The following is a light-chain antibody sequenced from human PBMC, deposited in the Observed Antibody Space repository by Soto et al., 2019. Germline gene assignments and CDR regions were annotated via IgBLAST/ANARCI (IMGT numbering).Light chain of an antibody. Sequence: DIVMTQSPDSLAVSLGERATINCKSSQSVLYSSNNKNYLAWYQQKPGQASRLLIYGASNRATGIPDRFSGSGSGTDFTLTISRLEPEDFAVYYCQQYGSSGTFGQGTKVDIK. V-gene: IGKV4-1*01. CDR3: QQYGSSGT. J-gene: IGKJ1*01. CDR2: GAS. CDR1: QSVLYSSNNKNY.